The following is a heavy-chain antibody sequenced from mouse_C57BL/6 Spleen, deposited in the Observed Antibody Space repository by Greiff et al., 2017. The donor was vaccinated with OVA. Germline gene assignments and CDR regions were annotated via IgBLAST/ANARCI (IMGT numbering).Heavy chain of an antibody. CDR3: ARGSGYVDY. D-gene: IGHD3-2*02. J-gene: IGHJ2*01. CDR2: INPSTGGT. V-gene: IGHV1-42*01. CDR1: GYSFTGYY. Sequence: EVQLQQSGPELVKPGASVKISCKASGYSFTGYYMNWVKQSPEKSLEWIGEINPSTGGTTYNQKFKAKATLTVDKSSSTAYMQLKSLTSEDSAVYYCARGSGYVDYWGQGTTLTVSS.